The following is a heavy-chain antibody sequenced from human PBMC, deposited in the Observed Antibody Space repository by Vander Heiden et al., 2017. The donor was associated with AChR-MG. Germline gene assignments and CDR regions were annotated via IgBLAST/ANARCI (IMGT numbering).Heavy chain of an antibody. Sequence: EVQLVESGAGLVQPGGSVRLSCDAYGFIFEIYSIDWVRQAPGKGLELVSYISSSSSTIYYADSVKGRFTISRDNAKNSLYLQMNSLRAEDTAVYYCAREPGSPEYYYYYYGMDVWGQGTTVTVSS. CDR3: AREPGSPEYYYYYYGMDV. V-gene: IGHV3-48*01. CDR1: GFIFEIYS. J-gene: IGHJ6*02. CDR2: ISSSSSTI. D-gene: IGHD3-10*01.